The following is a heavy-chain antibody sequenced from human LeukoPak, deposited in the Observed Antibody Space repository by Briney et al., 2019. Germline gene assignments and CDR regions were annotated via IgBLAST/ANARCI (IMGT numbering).Heavy chain of an antibody. Sequence: QPGGSLRLSCAASGFTFSSYWMHWVRHAPGKGLVWVSRINSDGSSTSYADSVKGRFTISRDNAKNTLYLQINSLRAEDTAVYYCARGDPYDPLDYWGQGTLVTVSS. CDR3: ARGDPYDPLDY. CDR2: INSDGSST. J-gene: IGHJ4*02. V-gene: IGHV3-74*01. CDR1: GFTFSSYW. D-gene: IGHD3-3*01.